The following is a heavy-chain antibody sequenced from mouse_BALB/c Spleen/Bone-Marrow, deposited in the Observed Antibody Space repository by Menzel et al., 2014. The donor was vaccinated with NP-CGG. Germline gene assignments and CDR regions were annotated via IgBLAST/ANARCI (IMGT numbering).Heavy chain of an antibody. V-gene: IGHV1S135*01. CDR1: GYAFTSYN. D-gene: IGHD2-12*01. CDR3: ARELSRAMDY. J-gene: IGHJ4*01. CDR2: IDPYSGGT. Sequence: VQLQQSGPELVKPGASVKVSCKASGYAFTSYNMYWVKQSHGKSLEWIGYIDPYSGGTNYNQKFRGKATLTVDKSSSTAYMHLNSLTSEDTAVYYCARELSRAMDYWGQGTSVTVSS.